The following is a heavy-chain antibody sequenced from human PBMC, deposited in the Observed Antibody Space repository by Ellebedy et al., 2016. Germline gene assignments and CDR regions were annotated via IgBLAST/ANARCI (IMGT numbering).Heavy chain of an antibody. CDR2: IYYSGST. V-gene: IGHV4-59*08. CDR1: GGSISSYY. D-gene: IGHD6-6*01. Sequence: SETLSLTCTVSGGSISSYYWSWIRQPPGKGLEWIGYIYYSGSTNYNPSLKSRVTISVDTSKNQFSLKLSSVTAADTAVYYCAREYSSSSGEYYFDYWGQGTLVTVSS. CDR3: AREYSSSSGEYYFDY. J-gene: IGHJ4*02.